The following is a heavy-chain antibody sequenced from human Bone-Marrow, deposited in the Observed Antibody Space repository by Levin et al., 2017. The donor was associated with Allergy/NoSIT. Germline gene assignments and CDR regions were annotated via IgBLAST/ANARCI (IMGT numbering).Heavy chain of an antibody. V-gene: IGHV3-30-3*01. CDR1: GFTFSSYA. Sequence: GESLKISCAASGFTFSSYAMHWVRQAPGKGLEWVAVISYDGSNKYYADSVKGRFTISRDNSKNTLYLQMNSLRAEDTAVYYCAREVLGVGFDYWGQGTLVTVSS. CDR2: ISYDGSNK. D-gene: IGHD1-26*01. J-gene: IGHJ4*02. CDR3: AREVLGVGFDY.